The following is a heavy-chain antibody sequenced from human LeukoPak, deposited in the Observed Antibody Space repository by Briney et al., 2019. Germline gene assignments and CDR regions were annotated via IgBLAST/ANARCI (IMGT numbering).Heavy chain of an antibody. J-gene: IGHJ4*02. Sequence: PGGSLRLSCAASGFTFSGSAMHWVRQASGKGLEWVGRIRSKAISYATAYAASVKGRFTISRDDSKNTAYLQMNSLKTEDTAVYYCTSRGYYYDSSGYLDYWGQGTLVTVSS. V-gene: IGHV3-73*01. CDR1: GFTFSGSA. CDR3: TSRGYYYDSSGYLDY. CDR2: IRSKAISYAT. D-gene: IGHD3-22*01.